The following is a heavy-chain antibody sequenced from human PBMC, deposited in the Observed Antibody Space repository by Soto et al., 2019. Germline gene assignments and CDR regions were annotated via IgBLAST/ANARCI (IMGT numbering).Heavy chain of an antibody. CDR3: ARARGVDS. Sequence: EVHLVESGGGLVQPGGSLRLSCAGSGFTFSNHWMNWVRQAPGKGLEWVANIKADGSEKYYVDSVKGRFTISRDNAKNSLYLQMNSLRAEDTAVYYCARARGVDSWRQGTLVTVSS. J-gene: IGHJ5*01. D-gene: IGHD3-16*01. CDR1: GFTFSNHW. CDR2: IKADGSEK. V-gene: IGHV3-7*03.